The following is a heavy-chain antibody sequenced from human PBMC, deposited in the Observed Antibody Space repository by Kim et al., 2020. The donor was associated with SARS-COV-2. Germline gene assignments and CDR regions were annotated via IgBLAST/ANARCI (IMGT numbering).Heavy chain of an antibody. CDR1: GFTFSSYA. CDR3: ARVLRYFDWLPPPDY. V-gene: IGHV3-30*04. D-gene: IGHD3-9*01. CDR2: ISYDGSNK. J-gene: IGHJ4*02. Sequence: VGSLRLSCAASGFTFSSYAMHWVRQAPGKGLEWVAVISYDGSNKYYADSVKGRFTISRDNSKNTLYLQMNSLRAEDTAVYYCARVLRYFDWLPPPDYWGQGTLVTVSS.